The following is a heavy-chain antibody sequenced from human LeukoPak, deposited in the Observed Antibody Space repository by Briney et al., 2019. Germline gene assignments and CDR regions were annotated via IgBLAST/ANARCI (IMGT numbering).Heavy chain of an antibody. Sequence: SETLSLTCTVSGYSINSGYYWGWIRQPPGKGLEWIGEINHSGSTNYNPSLKSRVTISVDTSKNQFSLKLSSVTAADTAVYYCARASYSYDISGWVPFDYWGQGTLVTVSS. V-gene: IGHV4-38-2*02. CDR3: ARASYSYDISGWVPFDY. D-gene: IGHD3-22*01. CDR1: GYSINSGYY. CDR2: INHSGST. J-gene: IGHJ4*02.